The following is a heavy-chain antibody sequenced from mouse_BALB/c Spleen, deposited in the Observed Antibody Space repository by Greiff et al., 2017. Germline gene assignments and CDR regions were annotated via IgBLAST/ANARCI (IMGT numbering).Heavy chain of an antibody. CDR2: IDPANGNT. D-gene: IGHD1-1*01. CDR3: ARSRITTVVATDYYAMDY. Sequence: EVQLQQSGAELVKPGASVKLSCTASGFNIKDTYMHWVKQRPEQGLEWIGRIDPANGNTKYDPKFQGKATITADTSSNTAYLQLSSLTSEDTAVYYCARSRITTVVATDYYAMDYWGQGTSVTVSS. CDR1: GFNIKDTY. J-gene: IGHJ4*01. V-gene: IGHV14-3*02.